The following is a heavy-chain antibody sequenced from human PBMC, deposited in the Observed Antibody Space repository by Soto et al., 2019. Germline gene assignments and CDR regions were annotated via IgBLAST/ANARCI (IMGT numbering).Heavy chain of an antibody. CDR2: ISYDGSNK. CDR1: GFTFSSYG. V-gene: IGHV3-30*18. Sequence: GGSLRLSCAASGFTFSSYGMHWVRQAPGKGLEWVAVISYDGSNKYYADSVKGRFTISRDNSKNTLYLQMNSLRAEDTAVYYCAKDLYRTYYYYHYGMDVWGQGTTVTVSS. J-gene: IGHJ6*02. D-gene: IGHD2-2*02. CDR3: AKDLYRTYYYYHYGMDV.